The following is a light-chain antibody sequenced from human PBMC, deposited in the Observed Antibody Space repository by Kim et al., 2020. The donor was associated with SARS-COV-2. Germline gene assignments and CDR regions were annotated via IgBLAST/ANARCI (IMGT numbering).Light chain of an antibody. CDR1: QRVSTN. V-gene: IGKV3-15*01. Sequence: LSGSPGQEPTLARRASQRVSTNLAWYQHKPGQAPRLLISGASTRAPGIPARFSGSGSETEFALSNSSLQSEDFAVYYCQQYSDWPQFGQGTKLEI. J-gene: IGKJ2*01. CDR3: QQYSDWPQ. CDR2: GAS.